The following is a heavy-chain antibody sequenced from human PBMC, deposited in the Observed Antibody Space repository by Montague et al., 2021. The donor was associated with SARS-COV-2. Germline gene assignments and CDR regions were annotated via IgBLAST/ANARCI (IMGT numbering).Heavy chain of an antibody. V-gene: IGHV4-39*01. J-gene: IGHJ5*02. Sequence: SETLSLTCTVSGGSITTSSAFHWARVRQPPGKGLEWIGNVHYTGTTYYNPSLRSRVTISVDTSREQFSLRLSSVTAADTAVYHCARLPTGYPNWFDPWGQGTWSPSPQ. CDR1: GGSITTSSAFH. CDR2: VHYTGTT. CDR3: ARLPTGYPNWFDP. D-gene: IGHD3-9*01.